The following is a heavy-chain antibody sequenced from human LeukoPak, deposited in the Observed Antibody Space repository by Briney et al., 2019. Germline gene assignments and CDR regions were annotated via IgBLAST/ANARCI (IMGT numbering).Heavy chain of an antibody. D-gene: IGHD2-21*01. Sequence: ASVKVSCKASGYTFTNYAMNWVRQAPGQGLEWMGWINPNTGIPTYAQGFTGRFVFSLDTSVTTTYLQISTLKAEDTAVYYCARRVKGHAFDIWGQGTMVTVSS. CDR2: INPNTGIP. J-gene: IGHJ3*02. CDR1: GYTFTNYA. V-gene: IGHV7-4-1*02. CDR3: ARRVKGHAFDI.